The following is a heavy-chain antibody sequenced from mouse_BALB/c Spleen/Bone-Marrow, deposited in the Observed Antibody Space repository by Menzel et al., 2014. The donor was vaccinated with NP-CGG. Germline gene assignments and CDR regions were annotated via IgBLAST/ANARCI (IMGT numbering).Heavy chain of an antibody. J-gene: IGHJ4*01. CDR1: GYTFTDYT. V-gene: IGHV1-67*01. Sequence: QVQLQQSGAELVRPGVSVKISCTGSGYTFTDYTMHWVKQSHAKSLEWIGVINTYYGDVKFNQKFKGKTTMTVDKSSSTAYMEIARLTSEDSAIYYSARRWMNHAMDYWGQGTSVTVSS. D-gene: IGHD2-3*01. CDR3: ARRWMNHAMDY. CDR2: INTYYGDV.